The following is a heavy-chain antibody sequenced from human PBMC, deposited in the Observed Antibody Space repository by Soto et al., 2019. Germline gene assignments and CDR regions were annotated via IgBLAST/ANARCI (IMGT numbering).Heavy chain of an antibody. CDR1: GGSMSPYY. CDR3: ARGYYDSSGYYSDY. D-gene: IGHD3-22*01. V-gene: IGHV4-59*01. CDR2: MYYSGSS. J-gene: IGHJ4*02. Sequence: SETLSLTCTVSGGSMSPYYWSWIRQPPGKGLEWIGYMYYSGSSNTSPSLKSRVTMSVDTSKNQFSLKLSSVSAADTAVYFCARGYYDSSGYYSDYWGQGTLVTVSS.